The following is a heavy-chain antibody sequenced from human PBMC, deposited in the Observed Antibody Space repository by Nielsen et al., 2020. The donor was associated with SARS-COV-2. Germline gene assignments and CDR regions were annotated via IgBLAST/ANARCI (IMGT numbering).Heavy chain of an antibody. CDR2: VSHSGST. V-gene: IGHV4-4*02. CDR3: ARGHLVVVPSPILGLGPFFYSFYLDA. CDR1: GGSVSSNDW. Sequence: SETLSLTCAVSGGSVSSNDWWTWVRQSPGKGLEWIGEVSHSGSTNYSPSLKSRVTLSMDKSRRQFSLRLASVSAADTAVYFCARGHLVVVPSPILGLGPFFYSFYLDAWGKGTTVTVSS. D-gene: IGHD2-2*02. J-gene: IGHJ6*03.